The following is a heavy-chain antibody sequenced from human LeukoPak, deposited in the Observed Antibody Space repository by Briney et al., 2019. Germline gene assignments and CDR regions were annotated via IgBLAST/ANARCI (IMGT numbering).Heavy chain of an antibody. CDR1: GYIFTGYY. V-gene: IGHV1-2*02. CDR3: ARDLHYDILTGYNY. J-gene: IGHJ4*02. Sequence: ASVKVSCKASGYIFTGYYMHWVRQAPGQGLEWMGWINPNSGGTNYAQKFQGRVTMTRDTSISTAYMELSRLRSDDTAVYYCARDLHYDILTGYNYWGQGTLVTVSS. CDR2: INPNSGGT. D-gene: IGHD3-9*01.